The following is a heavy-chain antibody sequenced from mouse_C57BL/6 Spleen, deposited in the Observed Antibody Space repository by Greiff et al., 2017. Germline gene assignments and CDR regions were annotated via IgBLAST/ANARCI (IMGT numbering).Heavy chain of an antibody. Sequence: VQLQQSGAELARPGASVKMSCKASGYTFTSYTMHWVKQRPGQGLEWIGYINPSSGYTKYNQKFKDKATLTAAKSSSTAYMQLSRLTSEDSAVYYCANYDYFDYWGQGTTLTVSS. CDR1: GYTFTSYT. CDR3: ANYDYFDY. CDR2: INPSSGYT. V-gene: IGHV1-4*01. J-gene: IGHJ2*01. D-gene: IGHD2-4*01.